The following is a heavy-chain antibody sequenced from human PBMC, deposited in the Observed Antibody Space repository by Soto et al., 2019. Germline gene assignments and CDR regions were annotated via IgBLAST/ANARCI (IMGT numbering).Heavy chain of an antibody. CDR1: GCTFSSYT. CDR2: IIPILGIA. Sequence: SVKVSCKASGCTFSSYTISWVRQAPGQGLEWMGRIIPILGIANYAQKFQGRVTITADKSTSTAYMELSSLRSEDTAVYYCASGGSSLNFDSWGQGTLVTVSS. CDR3: ASGGSSLNFDS. D-gene: IGHD6-6*01. V-gene: IGHV1-69*02. J-gene: IGHJ4*02.